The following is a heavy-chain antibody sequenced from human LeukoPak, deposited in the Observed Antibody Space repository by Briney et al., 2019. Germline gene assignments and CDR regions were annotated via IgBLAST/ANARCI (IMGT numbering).Heavy chain of an antibody. CDR1: GGSINNYY. V-gene: IGHV4-59*08. Sequence: SETLSLTCTVSGGSINNYYWSWIRQPPGKGLEWIGYIYYSGSTNYNPSLKSRVTISVDTSKNQFSLKLSSVTAADTAVYYCARQGSGSARDWGQGTLVTVSS. CDR3: ARQGSGSARD. D-gene: IGHD6-19*01. CDR2: IYYSGST. J-gene: IGHJ4*02.